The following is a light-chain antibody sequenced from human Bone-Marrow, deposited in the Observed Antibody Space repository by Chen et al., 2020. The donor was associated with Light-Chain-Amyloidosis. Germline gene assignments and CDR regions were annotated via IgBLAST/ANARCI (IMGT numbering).Light chain of an antibody. CDR1: NFGTFDP. CDR3: SSYVGRDTVV. CDR2: EDT. Sequence: QSALTQPASVSGSPGQAVTIPCSNFGTFDPVSWYQRHPDKAPKVIIYEDTKRPSGISYRFSASKSYDTASLTISGLQYEDEADYYCSSYVGRDTVVFGGGTKLTVL. J-gene: IGLJ3*02. V-gene: IGLV2-23*02.